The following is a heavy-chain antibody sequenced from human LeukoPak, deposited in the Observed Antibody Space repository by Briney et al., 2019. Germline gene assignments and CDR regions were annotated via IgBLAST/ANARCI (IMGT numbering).Heavy chain of an antibody. D-gene: IGHD5-18*01. CDR3: ARDADTAMVD. J-gene: IGHJ4*02. CDR1: GFTFSSYA. CDR2: ISSSSSTI. Sequence: GGSLRLSCAASGFTFSSYAMSWVRQAPGKGLEWVSYISSSSSTIYYADSVKGRFTISRDNAKNSLYLQMNSLRAEDTAVYYCARDADTAMVDWGQGTLVTVSS. V-gene: IGHV3-48*01.